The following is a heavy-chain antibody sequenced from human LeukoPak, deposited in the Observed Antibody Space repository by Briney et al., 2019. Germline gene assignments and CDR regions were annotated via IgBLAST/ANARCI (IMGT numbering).Heavy chain of an antibody. D-gene: IGHD6-13*01. CDR2: IYYSGST. Sequence: SETLSLTCTVSGGSISSSGYYWGWIRQPPGKGLEWIGSIYYSGSTYYNPSLKSRVTISVDTSKNQFSLKLSSVTAADTAVYYCARDREAAGLDYWGQGTLVTVSS. V-gene: IGHV4-39*02. CDR1: GGSISSSGYY. CDR3: ARDREAAGLDY. J-gene: IGHJ4*02.